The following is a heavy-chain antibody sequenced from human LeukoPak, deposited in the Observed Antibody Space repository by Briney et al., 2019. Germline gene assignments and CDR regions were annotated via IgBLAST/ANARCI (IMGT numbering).Heavy chain of an antibody. Sequence: PSETLSLTCTVSGGSISSSSYYWGWIRQPPEKGLEWIGSIYYSGSTYYKPSLKSRVTISVDTSKNQFSLKLTSVTAADTAVYYCARGHCSSTSCYYAARFDPWGQGTLVTVSS. CDR1: GGSISSSSYY. V-gene: IGHV4-39*01. D-gene: IGHD2-2*01. CDR2: IYYSGST. J-gene: IGHJ5*02. CDR3: ARGHCSSTSCYYAARFDP.